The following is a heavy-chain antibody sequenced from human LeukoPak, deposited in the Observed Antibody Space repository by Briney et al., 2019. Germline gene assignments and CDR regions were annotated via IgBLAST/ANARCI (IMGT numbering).Heavy chain of an antibody. J-gene: IGHJ3*02. D-gene: IGHD6-25*01. CDR1: GFTFSRYW. V-gene: IGHV3-74*01. CDR3: GRELAVSGAFKT. CDR2: INSDGSST. Sequence: QPGGSLRLSCAASGFTFSRYWMRWARQPPGEGLVWVSHINSDGSSTCYADSVKGRFTISRDNAKNTLYLQMNSLRAEDTAVYYGGRELAVSGAFKTWGQGTMVTVSS.